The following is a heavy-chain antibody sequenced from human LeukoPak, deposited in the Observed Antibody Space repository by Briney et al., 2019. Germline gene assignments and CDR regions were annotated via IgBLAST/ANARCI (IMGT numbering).Heavy chain of an antibody. D-gene: IGHD3-3*01. Sequence: GGSLRLSCAASGFTFSSYAMSWVRQASGKGLEWVSAISGSGGSTYYADSVKGRFTISRDNSKNTLYLQMSSLRAEDTAVYCCAKSGQSVGYDFWSGKPDYYFDYWGQGTLVSVSS. CDR3: AKSGQSVGYDFWSGKPDYYFDY. CDR1: GFTFSSYA. J-gene: IGHJ4*02. CDR2: ISGSGGST. V-gene: IGHV3-23*01.